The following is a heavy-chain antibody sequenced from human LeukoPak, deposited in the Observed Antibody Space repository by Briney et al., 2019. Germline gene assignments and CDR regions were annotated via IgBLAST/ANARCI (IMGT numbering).Heavy chain of an antibody. Sequence: SVKVSCKASRGTFSSYAISWVRQAPGQGLEWMGRIIPIFGTANYAQKFQGRVTITADKSTNTAYMELSSLRSEDTAVYYCARDDRGFYYYDSSAYHFDYWGQGTLVTVSS. D-gene: IGHD3-22*01. CDR1: RGTFSSYA. CDR2: IIPIFGTA. CDR3: ARDDRGFYYYDSSAYHFDY. V-gene: IGHV1-69*06. J-gene: IGHJ4*02.